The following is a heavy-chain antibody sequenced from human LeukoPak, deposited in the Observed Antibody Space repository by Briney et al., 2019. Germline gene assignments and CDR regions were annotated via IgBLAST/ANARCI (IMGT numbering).Heavy chain of an antibody. Sequence: GGSLRLLCAASGLTFSSYWMHWARQAPGKGLEWVARNNSDRADISYGDSVKGRFTISRDNAKNTLYLQMNSLRVEDTAVYYCARVGYYDSSNYYAYFQHWGQGTLVTVSS. CDR2: NNSDRADI. CDR1: GLTFSSYW. V-gene: IGHV3-74*01. CDR3: ARVGYYDSSNYYAYFQH. D-gene: IGHD3-22*01. J-gene: IGHJ1*01.